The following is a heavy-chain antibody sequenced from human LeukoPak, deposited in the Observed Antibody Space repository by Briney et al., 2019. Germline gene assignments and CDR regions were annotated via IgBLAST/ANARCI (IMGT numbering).Heavy chain of an antibody. CDR1: GFTFSSYS. J-gene: IGHJ6*02. V-gene: IGHV3-23*01. Sequence: GGSLRLSCAASGFTFSSYSMNWVRQAPGKGLEWVSAISGSGGSTYYADSVKGRFTISRDNSKNTLYLQMNSLRAEDTAVYYCAKDVWHLQCVMDVWGQGTTVTVSS. CDR2: ISGSGGST. CDR3: AKDVWHLQCVMDV. D-gene: IGHD5/OR15-5a*01.